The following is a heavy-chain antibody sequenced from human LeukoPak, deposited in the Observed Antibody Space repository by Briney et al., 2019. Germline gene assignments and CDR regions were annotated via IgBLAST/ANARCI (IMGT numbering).Heavy chain of an antibody. D-gene: IGHD4-17*01. J-gene: IGHJ5*02. CDR3: ARDHDFYGDYQGGNWFDP. CDR2: INHSGST. Sequence: SETLSLTCAVYGGSFSGYYWSWIRQPPGKGLEWIGEINHSGSTNYNPSLKSRVTISVDTSKNQFSLKLSSVTAADTAVYYCARDHDFYGDYQGGNWFDPWGQGTLVTVSS. V-gene: IGHV4-34*01. CDR1: GGSFSGYY.